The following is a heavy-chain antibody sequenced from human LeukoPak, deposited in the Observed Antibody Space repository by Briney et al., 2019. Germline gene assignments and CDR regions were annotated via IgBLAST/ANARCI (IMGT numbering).Heavy chain of an antibody. D-gene: IGHD1-26*01. V-gene: IGHV3-30*03. CDR3: VRDRVGPDY. Sequence: GGSLRLSCAASGFTFSSYGMHWVRQAPGKGLEWVAVMSYDGSNKYYADSVKGRFTISRDNSKNTLYLQMNSLRAEDTAVYYCVRDRVGPDYWGQGTLVTVSS. J-gene: IGHJ4*02. CDR2: MSYDGSNK. CDR1: GFTFSSYG.